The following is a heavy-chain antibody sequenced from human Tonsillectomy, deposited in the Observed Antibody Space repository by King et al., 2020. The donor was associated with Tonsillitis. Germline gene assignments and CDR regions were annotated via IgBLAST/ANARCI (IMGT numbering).Heavy chain of an antibody. Sequence: VQLVESGGGVVQPGRSLRLSCAASGFTFSSYAMHWVRQAPGKGLEWVAVISYDGSNKYYADSVKGRFTISRDNSKNTLYLQMNSLRAEDTAVYYCGREYACSTSCPPDYWGQGTLVTVSS. J-gene: IGHJ4*02. V-gene: IGHV3-30-3*01. CDR2: ISYDGSNK. CDR1: GFTFSSYA. CDR3: GREYACSTSCPPDY. D-gene: IGHD2-2*01.